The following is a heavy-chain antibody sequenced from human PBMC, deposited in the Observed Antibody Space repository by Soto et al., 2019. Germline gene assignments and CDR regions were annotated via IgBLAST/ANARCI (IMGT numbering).Heavy chain of an antibody. Sequence: QVQLVESGGGVVQPGRSLRLSCAASGFTFSSYAMHWVRQAPGKGLEWVAVISYDGSNKYYADSVKGRFTISRDNSKNTLYLQMNSLRAEDTAVYYCARDRDRVTAAAWVWGQGTLVTVSS. CDR2: ISYDGSNK. J-gene: IGHJ4*02. CDR1: GFTFSSYA. D-gene: IGHD6-25*01. V-gene: IGHV3-30-3*01. CDR3: ARDRDRVTAAAWV.